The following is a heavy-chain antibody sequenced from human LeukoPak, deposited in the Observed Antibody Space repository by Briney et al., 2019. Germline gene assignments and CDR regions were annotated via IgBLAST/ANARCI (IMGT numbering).Heavy chain of an antibody. D-gene: IGHD2-15*01. CDR3: TRQSGGGLLFLFDY. CDR1: ESSFSSYL. CDR2: IFPDDSDS. V-gene: IGHV5-51*01. J-gene: IGHJ4*02. Sequence: GEPLNSSCKASESSFSSYLIAWVRQLPGGGLEWLGVIFPDDSDSRYSPSVQGQVTISADMSIDSVCLHWGSLRTAGTAIYYCTRQSGGGLLFLFDYWGQGTQVTVSS.